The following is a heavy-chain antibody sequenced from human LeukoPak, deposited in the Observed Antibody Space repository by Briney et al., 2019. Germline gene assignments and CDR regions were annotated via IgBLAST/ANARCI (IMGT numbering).Heavy chain of an antibody. V-gene: IGHV4-30-2*01. CDR3: ARGAAWIQLWRSYYFDY. CDR2: IYHSGST. CDR1: GGSISSGGYS. J-gene: IGHJ4*02. Sequence: PSQTLSLTCAVSGGSISSGGYSWSWIRQPPGKGLEWIGYIYHSGSTYYNPSLKSRVTISVDRSKNQFSLKLSSVTAADTAVYYCARGAAWIQLWRSYYFDYWGQGTLVTVSS. D-gene: IGHD5-18*01.